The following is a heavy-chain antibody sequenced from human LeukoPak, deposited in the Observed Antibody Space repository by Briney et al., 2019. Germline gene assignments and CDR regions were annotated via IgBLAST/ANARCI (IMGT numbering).Heavy chain of an antibody. CDR3: ARDYPIVRGSSSMDA. D-gene: IGHD1-26*01. J-gene: IGHJ6*02. V-gene: IGHV3-33*01. CDR1: GFTFSNYG. Sequence: GRSLRLSCAASGFTFSNYGMHWVRQAPGKGLEWVAVIWYDGGNKYNADSVKGRFTISRDNSKNTLYLQMNSLRAEDTAVYYCARDYPIVRGSSSMDAWGQGTTVTVSS. CDR2: IWYDGGNK.